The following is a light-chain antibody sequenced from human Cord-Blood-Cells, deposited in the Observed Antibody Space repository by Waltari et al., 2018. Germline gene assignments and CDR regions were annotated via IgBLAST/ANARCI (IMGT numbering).Light chain of an antibody. V-gene: IGKV3-15*01. CDR2: GAS. J-gene: IGKJ1*01. CDR3: QQYNNWPPWT. Sequence: EIVMTQSPATLSVSPGERATLSCRASRSVSSNLAWYQQKPGQAPRLLIYGASTRATGSPARFSGSGSGTEFTLTISSLQSEDFAVYYCQQYNNWPPWTFGQGTKLEIK. CDR1: RSVSSN.